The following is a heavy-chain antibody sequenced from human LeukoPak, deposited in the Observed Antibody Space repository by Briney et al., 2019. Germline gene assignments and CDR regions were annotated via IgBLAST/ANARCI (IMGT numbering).Heavy chain of an antibody. CDR2: ISGSGGST. Sequence: GGSLRLSCAASGFTFSNYAMGWLRQAPGKGLEWVSTISGSGGSTYYADSVKGRFTISRDNSKNTLYLQMNSLRAEDTAVYYCAKEARYCSSTSCYRLFGYWGQGTLVTVSS. CDR3: AKEARYCSSTSCYRLFGY. D-gene: IGHD2-2*02. V-gene: IGHV3-23*01. J-gene: IGHJ4*02. CDR1: GFTFSNYA.